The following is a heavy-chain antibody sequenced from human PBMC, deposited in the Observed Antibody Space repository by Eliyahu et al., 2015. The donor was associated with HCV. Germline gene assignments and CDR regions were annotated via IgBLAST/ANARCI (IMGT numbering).Heavy chain of an antibody. J-gene: IGHJ6*02. D-gene: IGHD3-3*01. Sequence: QVQLQQWGAGLLKPSETLSLTCAVYGGSFSGYYWSWIRQPPGKGLEWIGEINHSGSTNYNPSLKSRVTISVDTSKNQFSLKLSSVTAADTAVYYCARGDFWSGYYLYYYGMDVWGQGTTVTVSS. CDR2: INHSGST. V-gene: IGHV4-34*01. CDR1: GGSFSGYY. CDR3: ARGDFWSGYYLYYYGMDV.